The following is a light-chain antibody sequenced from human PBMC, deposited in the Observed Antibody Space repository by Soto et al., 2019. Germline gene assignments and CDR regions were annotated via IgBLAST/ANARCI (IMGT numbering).Light chain of an antibody. CDR2: DAS. CDR3: QQYNSYSWT. J-gene: IGKJ1*01. V-gene: IGKV3D-15*01. Sequence: EIVMTQSPATLSVSPGERATLSCRASQSIGSNLAWYQQKPGQSPRLLIYDASNRATGIPARFSGSGSGTEFTLTISSLQSDDFATYYCQQYNSYSWTFGQGTRWIS. CDR1: QSIGSN.